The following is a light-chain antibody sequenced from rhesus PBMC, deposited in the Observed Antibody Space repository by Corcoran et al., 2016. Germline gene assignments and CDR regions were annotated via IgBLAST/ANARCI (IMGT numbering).Light chain of an antibody. CDR3: QQYYSYPWT. CDR2: RAS. V-gene: IGKV1-46*01. J-gene: IGKJ1*01. Sequence: DIQMTQSPSSLSASVGDTVTITCRASRSFSSSFAWYQQQPGKAPNLLLYRASSLQSGVPSRFSGSKSGTDFTLTISSLQPEDIASYYCQQYYSYPWTFGQGTKVEIK. CDR1: RSFSSS.